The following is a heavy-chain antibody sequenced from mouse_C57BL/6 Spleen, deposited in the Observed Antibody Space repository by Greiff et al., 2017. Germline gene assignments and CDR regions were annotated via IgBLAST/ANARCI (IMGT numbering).Heavy chain of an antibody. CDR2: ISSGSSTI. CDR1: GFTFSDYG. D-gene: IGHD2-1*01. CDR3: ARNYGADYFDY. V-gene: IGHV5-17*01. J-gene: IGHJ2*01. Sequence: EVQLVESGGGLVKPGGSLKLSCAASGFTFSDYGMHWVRQAPEKGLEWVAYISSGSSTIYYADTVKGRFTISRDNAKNTLFLQMTSLRSEDTAMYYCARNYGADYFDYWGQGTTLTVSS.